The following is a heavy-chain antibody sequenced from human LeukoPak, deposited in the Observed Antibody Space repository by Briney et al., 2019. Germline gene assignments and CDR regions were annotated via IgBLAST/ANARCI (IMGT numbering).Heavy chain of an antibody. CDR3: ARGEAVAGNDH. CDR1: GFAFSGYW. J-gene: IGHJ4*02. V-gene: IGHV3-74*01. CDR2: INGDGYSI. D-gene: IGHD6-19*01. Sequence: GGSLRLSCAASGFAFSGYWMHWVRQAPGKGLVWLSRINGDGYSISYADSVKGRFTISRDNAKKTLYLQMNSLRVGDTAMYYCARGEAVAGNDHWGQGALVTVSS.